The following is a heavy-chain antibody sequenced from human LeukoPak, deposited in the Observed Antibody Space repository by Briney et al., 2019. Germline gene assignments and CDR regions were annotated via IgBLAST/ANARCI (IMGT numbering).Heavy chain of an antibody. CDR3: AKDQSRDGYNYFDY. CDR2: ISSSSRYI. J-gene: IGHJ4*02. CDR1: GFTFSSYT. V-gene: IGHV3-21*01. Sequence: GGSLRLSCAASGFTFSSYTMNWVRQAPGKGLEWVSSISSSSRYIYHADSVKGRFSTSRDNAKNSLYLQMNSLRAEDTAVYYCAKDQSRDGYNYFDYWGQGTLVTVSS. D-gene: IGHD5-24*01.